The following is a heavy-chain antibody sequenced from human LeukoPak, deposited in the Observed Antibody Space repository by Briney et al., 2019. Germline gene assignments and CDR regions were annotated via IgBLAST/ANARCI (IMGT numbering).Heavy chain of an antibody. CDR3: TFPYYGSGSYYWFDP. CDR2: ISGSGGST. CDR1: GFTFSSYA. J-gene: IGHJ5*02. V-gene: IGHV3-23*01. D-gene: IGHD3-10*01. Sequence: GGSLRLSCAASGFTFSSYAMSWVRQAPGKGLEWVSAISGSGGSTYYADSVKGRFTISRDNSKNTLYLQMNSLRAEDTAVYYCTFPYYGSGSYYWFDPWGQGTLVTVSS.